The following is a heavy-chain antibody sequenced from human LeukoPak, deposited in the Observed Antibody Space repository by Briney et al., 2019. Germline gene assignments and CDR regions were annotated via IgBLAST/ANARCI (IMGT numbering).Heavy chain of an antibody. V-gene: IGHV3-53*01. J-gene: IGHJ4*02. CDR1: GFTVSSNY. CDR3: AMFSSSWYFRFDY. Sequence: GGSLRLSCAASGFTVSSNYMSWVRQAPGKGLEWVSVIYSGGSTYYADSVKGRFTISRDNSKNTLYLQMNSLRAEDTAVYYCAMFSSSWYFRFDYWGQGTLVTVSS. D-gene: IGHD6-13*01. CDR2: IYSGGST.